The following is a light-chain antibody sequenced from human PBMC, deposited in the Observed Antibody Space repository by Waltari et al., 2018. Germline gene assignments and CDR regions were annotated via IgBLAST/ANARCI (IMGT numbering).Light chain of an antibody. J-gene: IGLJ3*02. CDR2: GKE. Sequence: SSELTQGPDVSVALGQTVKITCQGDSLRTSYASWYQVKPGQAPVLVLFGKEKRSSGIPDRISGYSSGTTSSLTITGAQAEDEADYYCHSRKGRDNQVVFGGGTKLTVL. CDR1: SLRTSY. V-gene: IGLV3-19*01. CDR3: HSRKGRDNQVV.